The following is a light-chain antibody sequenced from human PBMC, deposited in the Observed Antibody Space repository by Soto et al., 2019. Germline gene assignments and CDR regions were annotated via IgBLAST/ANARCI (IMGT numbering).Light chain of an antibody. V-gene: IGKV1-27*01. Sequence: DSQMTQSPSSMSATVGYRVTITCRASQDISNYLAWHQQKPGKVPKLLIYAASTLQPGVPSRFSGSGSGTDFALTISSLQPEDVATYYCQKYNGAPPETFGPGTKVAIK. CDR2: AAS. J-gene: IGKJ3*01. CDR1: QDISNY. CDR3: QKYNGAPPET.